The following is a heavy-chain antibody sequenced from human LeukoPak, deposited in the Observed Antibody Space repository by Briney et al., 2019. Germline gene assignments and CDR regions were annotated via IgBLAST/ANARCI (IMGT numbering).Heavy chain of an antibody. Sequence: PGGSLRLSCAASGFTFSSYWMHWVRQAPGKGLEWVSYISSSGSTIYYADSVKGRFTISRDNAKNSVYLQMNSLRAEDTAVYYCAELGITMIGGVWGKGTTVTISS. V-gene: IGHV3-48*04. J-gene: IGHJ6*04. CDR2: ISSSGSTI. CDR3: AELGITMIGGV. D-gene: IGHD3-10*02. CDR1: GFTFSSYW.